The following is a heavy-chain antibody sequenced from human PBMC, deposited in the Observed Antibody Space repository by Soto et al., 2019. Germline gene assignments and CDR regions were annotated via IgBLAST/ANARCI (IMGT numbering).Heavy chain of an antibody. CDR1: GGSFSGYY. D-gene: IGHD4-17*01. CDR3: ASYRLAIDDYGDYETEGVFDY. J-gene: IGHJ4*02. CDR2: INHSGST. Sequence: SETLSLTCAVYGGSFSGYYGSWIRQPPGKGLEWIGEINHSGSTNYNPSLKSRVTISVDTSKNQFSLKLSSVTAADTAVYYCASYRLAIDDYGDYETEGVFDYWGQGNQVTVSS. V-gene: IGHV4-34*01.